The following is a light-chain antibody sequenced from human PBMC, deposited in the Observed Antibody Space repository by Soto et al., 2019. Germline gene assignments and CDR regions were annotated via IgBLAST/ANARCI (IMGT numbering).Light chain of an antibody. CDR2: EVS. CDR1: SSDVGGYNY. V-gene: IGLV2-8*01. CDR3: SSYGGSNTVV. J-gene: IGLJ2*01. Sequence: QSALTQPPSASGSPGQSVTISCTGSSSDVGGYNYVSWYQQHPGKAPKLMIYEVSKRPSGVPDRLSGSKSGNTASLPVSGLLSEDEADYYCSSYGGSNTVVFGGGTKLTVL.